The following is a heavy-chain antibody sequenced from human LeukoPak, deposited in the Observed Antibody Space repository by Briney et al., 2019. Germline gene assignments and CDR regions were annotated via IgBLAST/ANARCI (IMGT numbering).Heavy chain of an antibody. D-gene: IGHD6-19*01. CDR1: GLTVSSNY. Sequence: GGSLRLSCAASGLTVSSNYMTWVRQAPRKGLVWVSRINSDGSSTTYADSVKGRFTISRDNAKNTLYLQMNSLRAEDTAVYYCARVSGSGWFFPWGQGTLVTVSS. CDR2: INSDGSST. V-gene: IGHV3-74*01. J-gene: IGHJ5*02. CDR3: ARVSGSGWFFP.